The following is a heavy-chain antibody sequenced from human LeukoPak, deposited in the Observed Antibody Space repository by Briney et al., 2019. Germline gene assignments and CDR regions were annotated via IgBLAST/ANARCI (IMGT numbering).Heavy chain of an antibody. D-gene: IGHD3-16*02. V-gene: IGHV4-30-4*01. CDR3: ARGPNYVWGSYRYFDY. J-gene: IGHJ4*02. CDR1: GGSISSGDYY. CDR2: IYYSGST. Sequence: SETLSLTCTVSGGSISSGDYYWSWIRQPPGEGLEWIGYIYYSGSTYYNPSLKSRVTISVDTSKNQFSVKLNSVTAADTAVYYCARGPNYVWGSYRYFDYWGQGTLVTVSS.